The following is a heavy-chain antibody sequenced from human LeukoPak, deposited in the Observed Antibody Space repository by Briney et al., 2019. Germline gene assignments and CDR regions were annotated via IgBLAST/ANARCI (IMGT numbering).Heavy chain of an antibody. J-gene: IGHJ4*02. Sequence: GGSLRLSCTASAFTFSSSVMHWVRQAPSKGLEWVAVISSDDRKKYYADFVKGRFTISRDNSKNTLFLQMTSLRAEDTAFYYCARDGHYYDSSGYYFDYWGQGTLVTVSS. D-gene: IGHD3-22*01. CDR3: ARDGHYYDSSGYYFDY. V-gene: IGHV3-30*04. CDR2: ISSDDRKK. CDR1: AFTFSSSV.